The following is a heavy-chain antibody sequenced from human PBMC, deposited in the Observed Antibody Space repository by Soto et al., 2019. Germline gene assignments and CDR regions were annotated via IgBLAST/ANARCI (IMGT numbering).Heavy chain of an antibody. J-gene: IGHJ6*02. V-gene: IGHV1-69*13. CDR3: AENPGGRFYDSSGYYYYYYGMDV. CDR2: IIPIFGTA. CDR1: GGTFSSYA. D-gene: IGHD3-22*01. Sequence: ASVKVSCKASGGTFSSYAISWVRQAPGQGLEWMGGIIPIFGTANYAQKFQGRVTITADESTSTAYMELSSLRSEDTAVYYCAENPGGRFYDSSGYYYYYYGMDVWGQGTTVTVSS.